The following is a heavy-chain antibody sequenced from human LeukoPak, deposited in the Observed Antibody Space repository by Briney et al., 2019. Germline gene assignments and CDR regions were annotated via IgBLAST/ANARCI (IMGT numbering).Heavy chain of an antibody. CDR3: ARVASGYYYSSPDGMDV. Sequence: GGSLRLSCAASGFTVSSNYMSWVRQAPGKGLEWVSVIYSGGSTYYADSVKGRFTFSRDNSKNTLYLQMNSLRAEDTAIYYCARVASGYYYSSPDGMDVWGQGTTVTVSS. CDR1: GFTVSSNY. J-gene: IGHJ6*02. V-gene: IGHV3-53*01. CDR2: IYSGGST. D-gene: IGHD3-22*01.